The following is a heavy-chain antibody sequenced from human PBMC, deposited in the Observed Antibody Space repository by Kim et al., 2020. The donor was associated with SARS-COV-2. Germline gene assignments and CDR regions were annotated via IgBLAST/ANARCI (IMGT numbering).Heavy chain of an antibody. V-gene: IGHV3-30*18. CDR3: AKDHDRRYNWNYGATDY. CDR2: ISYDGSNK. CDR1: GFTFSSYG. Sequence: GGSLRLSCAASGFTFSSYGMHWVRQAPGKGLEWVAVISYDGSNKYYADSVKGRFTISRDNSKNTLYLQMNSLRAEDTAVYYCAKDHDRRYNWNYGATDYWGQGTLVTVSS. J-gene: IGHJ4*02. D-gene: IGHD1-7*01.